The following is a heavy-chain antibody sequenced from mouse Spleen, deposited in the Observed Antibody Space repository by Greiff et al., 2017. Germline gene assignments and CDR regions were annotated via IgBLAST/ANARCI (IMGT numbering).Heavy chain of an antibody. D-gene: IGHD1-1*01. CDR1: GYSITSGYY. Sequence: EVQVVESGPGLVKPSQSLSLTCSVTGYSITSGYYWNWIRQFPGNKLEWMGYISYDGSNNYNPSLKNRISITRDTSKNQFFLKLNSVTTEDTATYYCARARYYYGSSYFGLWGAGTTVTVSS. J-gene: IGHJ1*01. V-gene: IGHV3-6*01. CDR2: ISYDGSN. CDR3: ARARYYYGSSYFGL.